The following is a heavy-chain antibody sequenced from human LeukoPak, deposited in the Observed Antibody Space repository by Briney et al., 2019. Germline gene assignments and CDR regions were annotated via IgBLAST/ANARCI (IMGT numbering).Heavy chain of an antibody. Sequence: SGGSLRLSCTASGFTFSRYALNWVRQAPGKGLEWVSYISRTNEIHDADSVKGRFTISRDDSRNTVYLQMNNLRVEDTAVYYCAKANWVSNADAVWWGQGTLVTVSS. V-gene: IGHV3-21*05. CDR3: AKANWVSNADAVW. D-gene: IGHD2-2*01. CDR2: ISRTNEI. CDR1: GFTFSRYA. J-gene: IGHJ4*02.